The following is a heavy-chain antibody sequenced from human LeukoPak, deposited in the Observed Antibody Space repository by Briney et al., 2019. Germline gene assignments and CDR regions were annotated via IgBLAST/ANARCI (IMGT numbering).Heavy chain of an antibody. CDR3: ARHPDTSGYYFHCDS. Sequence: SETLSLTCTVSSGSISSYYWNWIRQPPGKGLEWIGHISYSGGTNYNPSLKSRVTMSLDTSKNQFSLKLNSVTAADTAVYYCARHPDTSGYYFHCDSWGQGALVTVSS. CDR1: SGSISSYY. CDR2: ISYSGGT. D-gene: IGHD3-22*01. V-gene: IGHV4-59*08. J-gene: IGHJ4*02.